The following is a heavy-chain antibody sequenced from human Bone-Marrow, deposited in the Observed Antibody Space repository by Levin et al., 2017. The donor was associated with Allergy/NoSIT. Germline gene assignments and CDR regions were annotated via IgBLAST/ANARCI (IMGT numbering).Heavy chain of an antibody. CDR2: IYHSGSI. V-gene: IGHV4-4*02. Sequence: SETLSLTCAVSGGSISSGNWWSWVRQPPGKGLEWIGEIYHSGSINYNPSLRSRATISVDKSKNQLSLRLSAVTAADTAVHYCASPISGHRSTWYKDAMTYWGQGTLVTVSS. CDR1: GGSISSGNW. CDR3: ASPISGHRSTWYKDAMTY. D-gene: IGHD6-13*01. J-gene: IGHJ4*02.